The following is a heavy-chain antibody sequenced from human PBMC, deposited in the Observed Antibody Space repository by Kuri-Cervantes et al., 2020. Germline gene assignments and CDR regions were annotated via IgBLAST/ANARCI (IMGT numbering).Heavy chain of an antibody. V-gene: IGHV3-30*18. Sequence: GESLKISCAASGFTFSSYSMNWVRQAPGKGLEWVAVISYDGSNKYYADSVKGRFTISRDNSKNTLYLQMNSLRVEDTAVYFCAKGGGERCSGDCSSRVLMSWGQGTLVTVSS. CDR3: AKGGGERCSGDCSSRVLMS. CDR2: ISYDGSNK. J-gene: IGHJ4*02. D-gene: IGHD2-21*02. CDR1: GFTFSSYS.